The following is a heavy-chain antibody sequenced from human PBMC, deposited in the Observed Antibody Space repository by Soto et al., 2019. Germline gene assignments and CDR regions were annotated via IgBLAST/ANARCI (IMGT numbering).Heavy chain of an antibody. D-gene: IGHD4-17*01. CDR1: GYTFTTYD. Sequence: ASVKVSCKASGYTFTTYDFNWVRQAPGQGLEWMGWISAYNGNTNYAQKLQGRVTMTTDTSTSTAYMELRSLRSDDTAVYYCARGPEDGDYVFAPSGQVTLVIVSS. V-gene: IGHV1-18*01. CDR3: ARGPEDGDYVFAP. J-gene: IGHJ5*02. CDR2: ISAYNGNT.